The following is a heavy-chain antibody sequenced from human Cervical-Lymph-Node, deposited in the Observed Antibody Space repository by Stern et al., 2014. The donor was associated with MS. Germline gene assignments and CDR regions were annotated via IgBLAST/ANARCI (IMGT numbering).Heavy chain of an antibody. J-gene: IGHJ4*02. CDR2: IDWDDDK. D-gene: IGHD3-16*01. Sequence: QVTLRESGPALVKPTETLTLTCTFSGFSLRASPMSVSWIRQPPGQALEWLARIDWDDDKQYNTSLKSRLTISKNTSKNQVVLTMTNMDPVDTATYFCARIRLGGGATLGFFDSWGPGTLVTVSS. V-gene: IGHV2-70*15. CDR3: ARIRLGGGATLGFFDS. CDR1: GFSLRASPMS.